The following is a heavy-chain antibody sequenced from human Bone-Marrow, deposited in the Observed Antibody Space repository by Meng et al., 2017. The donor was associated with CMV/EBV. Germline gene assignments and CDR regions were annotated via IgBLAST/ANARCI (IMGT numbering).Heavy chain of an antibody. CDR3: AKGLLEGFDY. D-gene: IGHD3-3*01. V-gene: IGHV3-30*02. J-gene: IGHJ4*02. CDR1: GFTFSSYG. Sequence: QVRVVGSGGGVVQAGGYLRLHCGASGFTFSSYGMHWVRQATGKGLEWVAFIRYDGSNKYYADSVKGRFTISRDNSKNTLYLQMNSLRAEDTAVYYCAKGLLEGFDYWGQGTLVTVSS. CDR2: IRYDGSNK.